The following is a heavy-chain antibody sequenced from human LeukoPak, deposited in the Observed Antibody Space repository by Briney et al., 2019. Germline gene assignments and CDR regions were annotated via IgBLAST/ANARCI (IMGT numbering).Heavy chain of an antibody. CDR1: GFTFSSYW. D-gene: IGHD3-10*01. CDR3: ARGGLGLLWFGELSGAFDI. J-gene: IGHJ3*02. CDR2: ISSNGGST. Sequence: GGSLRLSCAASGFTFSSYWMHWVRQAPGKGLEYVSAISSNGGSTYYANSVKGRFTISRDNSKNTLYLQMGSLRAEDMAVYYCARGGLGLLWFGELSGAFDIWGQGTMVTVSS. V-gene: IGHV3-64*01.